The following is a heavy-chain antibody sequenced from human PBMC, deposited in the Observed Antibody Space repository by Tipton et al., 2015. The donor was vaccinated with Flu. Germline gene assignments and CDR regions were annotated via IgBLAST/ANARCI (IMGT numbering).Heavy chain of an antibody. D-gene: IGHD3-16*01. CDR3: ARSSSAYDYVWGGSYYFDF. CDR2: PYDSGIT. V-gene: IGHV4-39*07. CDR1: GGSVDSTTYY. Sequence: TLSLTCSVSGGSVDSTTYYWGWIRQPPGKGLEWIGSPYDSGITYYNPSLKSRVTISLDTSKNQFSLKLISVTAADTAVYYCARSSSAYDYVWGGSYYFDFWGQGTLVTVSS. J-gene: IGHJ4*02.